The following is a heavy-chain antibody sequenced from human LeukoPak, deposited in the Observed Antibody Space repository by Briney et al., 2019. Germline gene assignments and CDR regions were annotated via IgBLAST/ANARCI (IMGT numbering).Heavy chain of an antibody. CDR2: INHSGST. V-gene: IGHV4-34*01. J-gene: IGHJ6*04. CDR1: GGSFSGYY. D-gene: IGHD6-13*01. Sequence: KSSVTLSLTCAVYGGSFSGYYWSWIRQPPGKGLEWIGEINHSGSTNYNPSLKSRVTISVDTSKNQFSLKLSSVTAADTAVYYCAGGVAAVSDVWGKGTTVTVSS. CDR3: AGGVAAVSDV.